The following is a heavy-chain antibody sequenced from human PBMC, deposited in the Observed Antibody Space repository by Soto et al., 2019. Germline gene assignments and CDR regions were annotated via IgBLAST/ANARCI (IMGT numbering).Heavy chain of an antibody. D-gene: IGHD2-15*01. CDR3: AREPEDIVKGMDV. CDR2: INPNSGGT. J-gene: IGHJ6*02. V-gene: IGHV1-2*02. Sequence: ASVKVSFKASGYTFTGYYMHWGRQAPGQGLEWMGWINPNSGGTNYAQKFQGRVTMTRDTSISTAYMELSRLRSDDTAVYYCAREPEDIVKGMDVWGPGTRVTVSS. CDR1: GYTFTGYY.